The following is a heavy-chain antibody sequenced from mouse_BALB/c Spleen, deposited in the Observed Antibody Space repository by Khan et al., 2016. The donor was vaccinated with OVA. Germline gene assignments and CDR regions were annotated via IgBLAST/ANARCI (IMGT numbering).Heavy chain of an antibody. Sequence: EVQLQESGPGLVKPSQSLSITCTVTGYSITSDYAWNWIRQFPGNKLEWMGYISYRGSTNYNPAIKSRIFITRDTTKNQFFLQLNSVTTEDTATYYCARDGSRYNYAMDYWGQGTSVTVSS. D-gene: IGHD2-3*01. J-gene: IGHJ4*01. V-gene: IGHV3-2*02. CDR2: ISYRGST. CDR3: ARDGSRYNYAMDY. CDR1: GYSITSDYA.